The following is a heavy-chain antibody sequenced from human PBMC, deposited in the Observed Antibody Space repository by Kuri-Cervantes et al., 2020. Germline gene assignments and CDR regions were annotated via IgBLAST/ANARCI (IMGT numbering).Heavy chain of an antibody. CDR3: TTGYRGFDY. CDR1: GFRLSNAW. D-gene: IGHD1-1*01. CDR2: IKRTTDGGTT. V-gene: IGHV3-15*01. J-gene: IGHJ4*02. Sequence: GESLKISCTASGFRLSNAWMIWVRQAPGKGLEWVGRIKRTTDGGTTDYAAPVKGRFIISRDDSKNTLYLQMNSLKTEDTAVYYCTTGYRGFDYWGQGTLVTVSS.